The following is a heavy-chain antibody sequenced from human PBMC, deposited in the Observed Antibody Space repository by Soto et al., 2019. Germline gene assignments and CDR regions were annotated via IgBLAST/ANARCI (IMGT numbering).Heavy chain of an antibody. CDR1: GCTFSSYG. J-gene: IGHJ5*02. Sequence: QVQLVESGGGVVQPGRSLRLSCAASGCTFSSYGMHWVRQAPGKGLEWVAVIWYDGSNKYYADSVKGRFTISRDNSKNTLYLQMNSLRAEDTAVYYCARDPSDYYDSSGYWGWFDPWGQGTLVTVSS. D-gene: IGHD3-22*01. CDR3: ARDPSDYYDSSGYWGWFDP. V-gene: IGHV3-33*01. CDR2: IWYDGSNK.